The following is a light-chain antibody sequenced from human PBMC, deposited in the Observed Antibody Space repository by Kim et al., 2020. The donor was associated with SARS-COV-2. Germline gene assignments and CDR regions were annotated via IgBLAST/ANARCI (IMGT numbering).Light chain of an antibody. Sequence: ENVLTQSPGTLSLSPGERATLSCRASQTVSSSSLAWYQHKPGQAPRLLIYDASSRATGIPDRFGGSGSGTDFTLTISRLEPEDFAVYYCQQYGSSPRTFGQGTKLEI. V-gene: IGKV3-20*01. J-gene: IGKJ2*01. CDR2: DAS. CDR3: QQYGSSPRT. CDR1: QTVSSSS.